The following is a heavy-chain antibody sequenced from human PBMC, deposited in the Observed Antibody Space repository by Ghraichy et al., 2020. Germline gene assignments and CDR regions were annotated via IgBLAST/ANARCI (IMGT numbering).Heavy chain of an antibody. CDR1: GYDFSVFG. V-gene: IGHV1-18*01. J-gene: IGHJ4*02. D-gene: IGHD3-3*02. CDR2: ISASNGNR. Sequence: ASVKVSCKTSGYDFSVFGISWLRQAPGQGLEWMGWISASNGNRHYAKKFQGRLTLITDTPTSTADMELGSLTSADTAVYYCARDPALTNYFDFWGQGTLVPVFS. CDR3: ARDPALTNYFDF.